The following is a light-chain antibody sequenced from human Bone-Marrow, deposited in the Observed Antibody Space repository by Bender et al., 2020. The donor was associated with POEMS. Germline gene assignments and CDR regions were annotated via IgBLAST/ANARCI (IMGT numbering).Light chain of an antibody. CDR3: CSYTSSTTLV. J-gene: IGLJ2*01. CDR1: SSDVGAYNL. Sequence: QSALTQPASVSGSPGQSITISCTGASSDVGAYNLVSWYQQLPGTAPRLLIYTNNERPSGVPDRFSGSKSGNTASLTISGLQPEDEADYYCCSYTSSTTLVFGGGTKVTVL. CDR2: TNN. V-gene: IGLV2-14*02.